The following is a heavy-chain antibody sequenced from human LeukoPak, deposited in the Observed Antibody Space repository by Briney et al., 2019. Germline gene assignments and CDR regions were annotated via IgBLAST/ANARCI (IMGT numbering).Heavy chain of an antibody. CDR2: ISYDGTNI. CDR1: GFTFSTCA. D-gene: IGHD3-10*01. CDR3: AKERDGAGGFDY. V-gene: IGHV3-30*04. Sequence: GRSLRLACAASGFTFSTCAMHWVRQAPGKGLEWVAVISYDGTNIYYADFVRGRFTISRDNSKNTLYLQMNSLRPEDTAVYYCAKERDGAGGFDYWGQGTLVTVSS. J-gene: IGHJ4*02.